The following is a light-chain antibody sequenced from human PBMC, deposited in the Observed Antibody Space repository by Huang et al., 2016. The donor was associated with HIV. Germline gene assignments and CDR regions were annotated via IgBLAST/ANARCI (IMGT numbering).Light chain of an antibody. J-gene: IGKJ4*01. Sequence: EIVMTQSPATLSMSPGERATLSCRASQNIGNNLAWYQREPGQAPRLLVDGASTRATGIPARFSGSGSGTEFTLTISSLQSEDFAVYYCQQYNEWPPLTFGGGTKVEIK. CDR1: QNIGNN. CDR3: QQYNEWPPLT. V-gene: IGKV3-15*01. CDR2: GAS.